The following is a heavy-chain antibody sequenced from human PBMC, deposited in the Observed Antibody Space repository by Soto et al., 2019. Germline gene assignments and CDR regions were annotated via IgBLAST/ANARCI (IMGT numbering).Heavy chain of an antibody. CDR2: ISDSGGAT. D-gene: IGHD6-6*01. J-gene: IGHJ4*02. Sequence: EVQLLESGGGLVQPGGSLRLSCAASGFTFSAYAMRWVRQAPGEGLEWVSAISDSGGATYYADSVRGRFTISRDNXKXMXXLQMNSLRVEDTAVYYCTKTNVEYTTSSGKRYFDYWGQGTLVTVSS. CDR3: TKTNVEYTTSSGKRYFDY. V-gene: IGHV3-23*01. CDR1: GFTFSAYA.